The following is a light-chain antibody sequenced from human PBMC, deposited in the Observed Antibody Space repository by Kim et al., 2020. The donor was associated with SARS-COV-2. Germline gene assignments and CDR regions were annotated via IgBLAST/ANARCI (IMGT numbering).Light chain of an antibody. CDR1: QVIGND. CDR3: LQDYKYPLT. V-gene: IGKV1-6*01. J-gene: IGKJ5*01. Sequence: ASVGDRVTITCRASQVIGNDLGWYQQRQGKAPNRLIYATSTLQGGVPSRFSGSGSGTNFTLTISSLQPEDFATYYCLQDYKYPLTFGQGTRLEIK. CDR2: ATS.